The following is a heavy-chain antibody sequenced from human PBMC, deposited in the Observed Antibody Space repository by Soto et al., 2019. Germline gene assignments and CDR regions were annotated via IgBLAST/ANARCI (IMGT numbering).Heavy chain of an antibody. CDR1: GGSISDYY. Sequence: SETLSLTCTVSGGSISDYYWSWIRQPPGKGLEWIGYIYYSGTTNYSPSLKSRVTISVDTSKNQFSLELSSVTAADSAIYYCARQSGGYYYYGREVWGQGTTVTVSS. CDR3: ARQSGGYYYYGREV. V-gene: IGHV4-59*08. D-gene: IGHD1-26*01. CDR2: IYYSGTT. J-gene: IGHJ6*02.